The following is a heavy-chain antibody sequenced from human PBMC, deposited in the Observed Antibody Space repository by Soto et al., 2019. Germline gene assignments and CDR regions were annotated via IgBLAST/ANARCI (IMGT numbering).Heavy chain of an antibody. CDR1: GGTFSSYA. CDR3: ARVYYYDSSGYSHFDY. V-gene: IGHV1-69*13. Sequence: ASVKVSCKASGGTFSSYAISWVRQAPGQGLEWMGGIIPIFGTANYAQKFQGRVTITADESTSTAYMELSSLRSEDTAVYYCARVYYYDSSGYSHFDYWGQGTLVTVSS. CDR2: IIPIFGTA. D-gene: IGHD3-22*01. J-gene: IGHJ4*02.